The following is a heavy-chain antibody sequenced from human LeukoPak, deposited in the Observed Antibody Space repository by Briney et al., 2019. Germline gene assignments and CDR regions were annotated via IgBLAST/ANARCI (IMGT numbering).Heavy chain of an antibody. Sequence: PGGSLRLSCAASGFTFSSYSMNWVRQAPGKGLEWVSYISSSSSTIYYADSVKGRFTISRDNAKNSLYLQMNSLRAEDMALYYCAKGSGGHYGGHFDYWGQGTLVTVSS. CDR2: ISSSSSTI. J-gene: IGHJ4*02. CDR1: GFTFSSYS. CDR3: AKGSGGHYGGHFDY. D-gene: IGHD2-15*01. V-gene: IGHV3-48*01.